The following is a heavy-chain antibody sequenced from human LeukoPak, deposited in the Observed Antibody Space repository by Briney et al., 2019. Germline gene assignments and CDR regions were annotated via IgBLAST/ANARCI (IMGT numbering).Heavy chain of an antibody. CDR3: ATGSMPFDY. D-gene: IGHD2-15*01. Sequence: GGSLRLSCAASGFTFSSYSMNWVHQAPGKGLEWVSYISSSSSTIYYADSVKGRFTISRDNAKNSLYLQMNSLRAEDTAVYYCATGSMPFDYWGQGTLVTVSS. V-gene: IGHV3-48*01. CDR1: GFTFSSYS. J-gene: IGHJ4*02. CDR2: ISSSSSTI.